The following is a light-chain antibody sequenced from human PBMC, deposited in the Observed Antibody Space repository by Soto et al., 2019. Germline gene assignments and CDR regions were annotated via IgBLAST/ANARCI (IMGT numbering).Light chain of an antibody. J-gene: IGKJ1*01. V-gene: IGKV3-20*01. Sequence: ENVLTQSPGTLSLSPGETATLSCRASQSVSSTYLAWYQQKPGQAPRLLIYSASSRATGIPDRFNGSGSGTDFTLTISRLEPEDFAVYYCQHYVRFTWTFGRGIKVDIK. CDR2: SAS. CDR3: QHYVRFTWT. CDR1: QSVSSTY.